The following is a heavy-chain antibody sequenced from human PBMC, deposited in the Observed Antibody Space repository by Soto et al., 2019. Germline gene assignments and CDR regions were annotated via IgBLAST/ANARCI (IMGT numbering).Heavy chain of an antibody. J-gene: IGHJ3*02. V-gene: IGHV1-2*02. CDR3: TSEKIENSGCLYDGFDI. CDR1: GYTFTDYY. D-gene: IGHD6-25*01. CDR2: MNPKSGGA. Sequence: ASVKVSCKTSGYTFTDYYTHWVRQAPGQGLEWMGWMNPKSGGAYFAQKFQGRVTLTRDTSIGTAYIEVNSLTSDDTAVYFCTSEKIENSGCLYDGFDIWGQGTTVTVSS.